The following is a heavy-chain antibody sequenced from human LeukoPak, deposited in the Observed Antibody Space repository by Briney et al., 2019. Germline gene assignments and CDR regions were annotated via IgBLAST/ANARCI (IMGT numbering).Heavy chain of an antibody. Sequence: ASVKVSCKASGGTFSSYAISWVRQAPGQGLEWMGGIIPIFGTANYAQKFQGRVTITADESTSTAYMELSSLRSEDTAVYYCAREGPYYYDSSGYHMERPFDYWGQGTLVTVSS. D-gene: IGHD3-22*01. CDR1: GGTFSSYA. J-gene: IGHJ4*02. V-gene: IGHV1-69*01. CDR2: IIPIFGTA. CDR3: AREGPYYYDSSGYHMERPFDY.